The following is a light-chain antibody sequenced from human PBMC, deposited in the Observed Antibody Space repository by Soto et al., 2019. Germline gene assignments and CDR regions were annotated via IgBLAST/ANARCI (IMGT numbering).Light chain of an antibody. CDR3: XXXSSVPV. V-gene: IGKV1-27*01. CDR2: AAS. J-gene: IGKJ3*01. CDR1: QGIRNF. Sequence: DIQMTQSPPSLSASVGDRVTITCRASQGIRNFVAWYQQKPGKAPKLLIYAASTLQSGVPSRFSGSGSGTDFTLTINSLQPXXXXXXXXXXXSSVPVFGPGTKVEIK.